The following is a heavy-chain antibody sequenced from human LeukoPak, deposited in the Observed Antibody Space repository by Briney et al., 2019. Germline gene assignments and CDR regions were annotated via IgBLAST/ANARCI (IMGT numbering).Heavy chain of an antibody. D-gene: IGHD4-17*01. CDR2: INHSGST. Sequence: SETLSLTCAVYGGSFSGYYWSWIRQPPGKGLEWIGEINHSGSTNYNPSLKSRVTISVDTSKNQFSLKLSSVTAAGTAVYYCVRGGVGLRFPFFDYWGQGTLVTVSS. J-gene: IGHJ4*02. V-gene: IGHV4-34*01. CDR1: GGSFSGYY. CDR3: VRGGVGLRFPFFDY.